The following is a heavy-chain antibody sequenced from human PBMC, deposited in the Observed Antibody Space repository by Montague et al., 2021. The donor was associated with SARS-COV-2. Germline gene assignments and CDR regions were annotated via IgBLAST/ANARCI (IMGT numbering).Heavy chain of an antibody. CDR2: IRSKAYGGTT. CDR3: IRDKGPGVAERFDY. Sequence: SLRLSCASSGFTFGDYAMSWVRQAPGKGLESVAFIRSKAYGGTTEYAXXVKGRFTTSRDDSKSVAFLQMNSLKTEDSAVYFCIRDKGPGVAERFDYWGQGTLVTVSS. V-gene: IGHV3-49*04. CDR1: GFTFGDYA. D-gene: IGHD5-24*01. J-gene: IGHJ4*02.